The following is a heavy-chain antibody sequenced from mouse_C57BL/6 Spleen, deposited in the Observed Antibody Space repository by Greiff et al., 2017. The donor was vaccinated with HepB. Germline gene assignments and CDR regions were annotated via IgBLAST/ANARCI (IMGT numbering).Heavy chain of an antibody. CDR2: INPNNGGT. J-gene: IGHJ1*03. V-gene: IGHV1-18*01. CDR1: GYTFTDYN. Sequence: EVQLQQSGPELVKPGASVKIPCKASGYTFTDYNMDWVKQSHGKSLEWIGDINPNNGGTIYNQKFKGKATLTVDKSSSTAYMELRSLTSEDTAVYYCARRSVDWYFDVWGTGTTVTVSS. CDR3: ARRSVDWYFDV. D-gene: IGHD1-1*01.